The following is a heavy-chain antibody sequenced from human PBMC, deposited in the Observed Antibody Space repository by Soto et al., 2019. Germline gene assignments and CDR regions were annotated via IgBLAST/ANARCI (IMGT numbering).Heavy chain of an antibody. CDR3: ARDGADYDILTGYYDYYYHGMDV. J-gene: IGHJ6*02. V-gene: IGHV3-21*06. CDR1: GFAFRSYG. Sequence: GGSLRLSCVASGFAFRSYGMNWVRQAPGKGLEWVSSISTSSSAIYYTDSVKGRFTISRDNARNSLYLQMKSLRAEDTAVYFCARDGADYDILTGYYDYYYHGMDVWGQVTTVTVSS. CDR2: ISTSSSAI. D-gene: IGHD3-9*01.